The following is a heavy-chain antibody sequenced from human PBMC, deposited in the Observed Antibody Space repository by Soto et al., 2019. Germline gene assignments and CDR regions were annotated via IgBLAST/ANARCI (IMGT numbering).Heavy chain of an antibody. CDR2: IYHSGST. CDR1: GGSISSSNW. Sequence: SETLSLTCAVSGGSISSSNWWSWVRQPPGKGLEWIGEIYHSGSTNYNPSLKSRVTISVDKSKNQFSLKLSSVTAADTAVYYCARAGSGSNPHYYYYYGMDVWGQGTTVTVSS. D-gene: IGHD3-10*01. V-gene: IGHV4-4*02. J-gene: IGHJ6*02. CDR3: ARAGSGSNPHYYYYYGMDV.